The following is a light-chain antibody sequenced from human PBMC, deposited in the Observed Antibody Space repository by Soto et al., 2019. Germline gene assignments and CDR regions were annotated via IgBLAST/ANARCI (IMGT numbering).Light chain of an antibody. J-gene: IGKJ5*01. V-gene: IGKV3-20*01. CDR3: QQYGSSIT. Sequence: EIVMTQSPATLSVSPGERATLSCRASQSVSSSYFAWYQQKPGQAPRLLIYGASSRATGIPDRFSGSGSGTDFTLTISRLEPEDFAVYYCQQYGSSITFGQGTRLEIK. CDR2: GAS. CDR1: QSVSSSY.